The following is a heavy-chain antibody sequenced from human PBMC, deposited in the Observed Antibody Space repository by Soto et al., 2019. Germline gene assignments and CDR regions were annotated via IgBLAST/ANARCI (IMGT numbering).Heavy chain of an antibody. D-gene: IGHD2-15*01. J-gene: IGHJ4*02. CDR2: IYYSGST. Sequence: QVQLQESGPGLVKPSETLSLTCTVSGGSVSSGSYYWSWIRQPPGKGLEWIGYIYYSGSTNYNPYLKSRVTISVDTSKNQFSLKLSSVTAADTAVYYCARDRGGYCSGGSCLPFDYWGQGTLVTVSS. V-gene: IGHV4-61*01. CDR3: ARDRGGYCSGGSCLPFDY. CDR1: GGSVSSGSYY.